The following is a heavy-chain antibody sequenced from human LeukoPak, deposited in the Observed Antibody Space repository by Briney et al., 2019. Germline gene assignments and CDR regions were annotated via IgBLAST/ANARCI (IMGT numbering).Heavy chain of an antibody. CDR1: GASISSYY. V-gene: IGHV4-4*07. Sequence: SETLSLTCTVSGASISSYYWSWIRQPAGKALEWIGRIYVTGSTTYNPSLESRVTISVDTSKNQFSLKLSSVTAADTAVYYCARGQLYYYDSSGYGYYFDYWGQGTLVTVSS. CDR2: IYVTGST. D-gene: IGHD3-22*01. CDR3: ARGQLYYYDSSGYGYYFDY. J-gene: IGHJ4*02.